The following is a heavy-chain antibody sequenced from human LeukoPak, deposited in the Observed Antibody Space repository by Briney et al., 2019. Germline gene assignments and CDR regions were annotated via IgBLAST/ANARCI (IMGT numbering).Heavy chain of an antibody. CDR2: FDPEDGET. CDR1: GYTLTELS. CDR3: ATPITMVRGVPNDY. D-gene: IGHD3-10*01. V-gene: IGHV1-24*01. J-gene: IGHJ4*02. Sequence: GASVKVSCKFSGYTLTELSMHWVRQAPGKGLEWMGGFDPEDGETIYAQKFQGRVTMTEDTSADTAYMELSSLRSEDTAVYYCATPITMVRGVPNDYWGQGTLVTVSS.